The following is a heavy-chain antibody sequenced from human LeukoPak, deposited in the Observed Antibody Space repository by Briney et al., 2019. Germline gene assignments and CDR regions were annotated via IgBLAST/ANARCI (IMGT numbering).Heavy chain of an antibody. J-gene: IGHJ4*02. D-gene: IGHD3-10*01. Sequence: LSETLSLTCAVYGGSFSGYYWSWIRQPPGKGLEWIGEINHSGSTNYNPSLKSRVTISVDTSKNQFSLKLSSVTAADTAVYYCARGPYGSGSYQDYWGQGTLVTVSS. CDR3: ARGPYGSGSYQDY. CDR2: INHSGST. CDR1: GGSFSGYY. V-gene: IGHV4-34*01.